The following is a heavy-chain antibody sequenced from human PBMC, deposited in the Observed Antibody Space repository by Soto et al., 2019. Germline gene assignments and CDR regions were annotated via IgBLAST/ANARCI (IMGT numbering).Heavy chain of an antibody. CDR3: ARRKYLDYGDYGSAFDI. V-gene: IGHV3-48*01. CDR2: ISSSSSTI. CDR1: GFTFSSYS. Sequence: GGSLRLSCAASGFTFSSYSMNWVRQAPGKGLEWVSYISSSSSTIYYADSVKGRFTISRDNAKNSLYLQMNSLRAEDTAVYYCARRKYLDYGDYGSAFDIWGQGTMVTVSS. J-gene: IGHJ3*02. D-gene: IGHD4-17*01.